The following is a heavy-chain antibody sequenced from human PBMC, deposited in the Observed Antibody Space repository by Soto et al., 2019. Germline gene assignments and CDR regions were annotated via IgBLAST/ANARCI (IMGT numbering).Heavy chain of an antibody. CDR1: GGSISSSSYY. CDR2: IYYSGST. V-gene: IGHV4-39*01. J-gene: IGHJ5*02. CDR3: ARVDWIWFGELLVAGWFDP. D-gene: IGHD3-10*01. Sequence: SETLSLTCTFSGGSISSSSYYWGWIRQPPGKGLEWIGSIYYSGSTYYNPSLKSRVTISVDTSKNQFSLQLNSVTPEDTAVYYCARVDWIWFGELLVAGWFDPWGQGTLVTVSS.